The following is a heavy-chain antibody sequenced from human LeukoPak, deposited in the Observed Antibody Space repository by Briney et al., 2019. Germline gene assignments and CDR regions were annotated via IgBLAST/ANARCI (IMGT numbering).Heavy chain of an antibody. V-gene: IGHV3-21*05. Sequence: KPGGSLRLSCAASGFIYSNYGMNWVRQAPGKGLEWVSYISGSGTYIDYSDSVKGRFTISRDNAENSLYLQMNSLRAEDTAVYYCARGHSSGYYPKYWGQGTLVTVSS. CDR3: ARGHSSGYYPKY. CDR1: GFIYSNYG. J-gene: IGHJ4*02. D-gene: IGHD3-22*01. CDR2: ISGSGTYI.